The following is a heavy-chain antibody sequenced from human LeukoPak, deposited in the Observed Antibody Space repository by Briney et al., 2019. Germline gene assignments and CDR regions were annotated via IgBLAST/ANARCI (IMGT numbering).Heavy chain of an antibody. CDR3: ARDQTYYYDSSGYYFDY. V-gene: IGHV4-34*01. CDR1: GGSFSGYY. CDR2: INHSGST. J-gene: IGHJ4*02. Sequence: KPSETLSLTCAVYGGSFSGYYWSWIRQPPGKGLEWIGEINHSGSTNYNPSLKSRVTISVDTSKNQFSLKLSSVTAADTAVYYCARDQTYYYDSSGYYFDYWGQGTLVTVSS. D-gene: IGHD3-22*01.